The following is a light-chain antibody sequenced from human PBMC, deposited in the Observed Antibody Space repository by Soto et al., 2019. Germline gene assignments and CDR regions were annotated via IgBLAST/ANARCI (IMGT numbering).Light chain of an antibody. J-gene: IGLJ3*02. CDR1: TGAVTSGNY. CDR3: LLYYGGAHLV. CDR2: TTN. V-gene: IGLV7-43*01. Sequence: QAVVAQVPSLTVSPGGSVPFTCASNTGAVTSGNYASWYQQKPGQAPRTLIYTTNNKHSWTPARFSGSLLGDKAALTVSGVQPEDEADYYCLLYYGGAHLVFGGGTQLTVL.